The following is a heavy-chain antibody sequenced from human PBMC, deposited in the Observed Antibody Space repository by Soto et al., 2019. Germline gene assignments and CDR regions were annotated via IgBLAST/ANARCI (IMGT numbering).Heavy chain of an antibody. CDR3: VRDGYMIVVERPLDY. Sequence: QVQLVQSGAEVKKPGASVKVSCKASGYTFTSYGISWVRQAPGQGLEWMGWISAYNGNTNYAQKLQGRVTMTTDTSTITAYMELRSLRSDDMAVYYCVRDGYMIVVERPLDYWGQGTLVTVSS. V-gene: IGHV1-18*03. J-gene: IGHJ4*02. CDR2: ISAYNGNT. CDR1: GYTFTSYG. D-gene: IGHD3-22*01.